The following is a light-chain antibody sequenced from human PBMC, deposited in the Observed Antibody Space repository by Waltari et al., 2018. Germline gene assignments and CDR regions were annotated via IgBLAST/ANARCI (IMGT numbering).Light chain of an antibody. Sequence: EIVMTQSPATLSVSPGERATPSCRASQSISTNLAWYQQKPGQAPRLLISGASTRATGIPGRFSGSGSGTEFTLTISSLQSEDFAIYYCQQYNNWLPYTFGQGTKLEIK. CDR1: QSISTN. CDR2: GAS. J-gene: IGKJ2*01. CDR3: QQYNNWLPYT. V-gene: IGKV3-15*01.